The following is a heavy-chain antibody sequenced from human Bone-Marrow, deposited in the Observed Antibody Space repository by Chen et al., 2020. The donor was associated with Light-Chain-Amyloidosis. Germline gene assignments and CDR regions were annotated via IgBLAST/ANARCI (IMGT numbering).Heavy chain of an antibody. CDR1: GFAFSSYA. CDR2: SSGSGGSR. Sequence: EVQLVESGGGLLQRGGSLRLSCAASGFAFSSYAMSWVRQAAGKGLEWVSTSSGSGGSRYYGDSVKGRLTISRDNSKNALFLQMNSLRAEDTAVYYCAKDISYDDILPGYPADAFDIWGQGTMVTVSS. V-gene: IGHV3-23*04. D-gene: IGHD3-9*01. CDR3: AKDISYDDILPGYPADAFDI. J-gene: IGHJ3*02.